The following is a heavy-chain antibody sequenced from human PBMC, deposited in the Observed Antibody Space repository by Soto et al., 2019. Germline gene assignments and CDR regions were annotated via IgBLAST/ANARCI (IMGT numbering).Heavy chain of an antibody. CDR3: ARAVATTDFDY. Sequence: VQLVESGGGVVQPGRSLRLSCAASGFTFSSYSMNWVRQAPGKGLEWVSYISSSSSTIYYADSVKGRFTISRDNAKNSLYLQMNSLRAEDTAVYYCARAVATTDFDYWGQGTLVTVSS. D-gene: IGHD5-12*01. J-gene: IGHJ4*02. CDR2: ISSSSSTI. V-gene: IGHV3-48*01. CDR1: GFTFSSYS.